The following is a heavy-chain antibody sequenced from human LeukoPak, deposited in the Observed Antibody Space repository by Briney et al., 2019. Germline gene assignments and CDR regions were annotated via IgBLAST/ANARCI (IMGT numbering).Heavy chain of an antibody. Sequence: PGGSLRLSCAASGFTFSSYGMHWVRQAPGKGLEWVAVIWYDGSNKHYADSVKGRFTISRDNSKNTLYLQMNSLRAEDTAVYYCAKDNPSTGTFDYWGQGTLVTVSS. CDR3: AKDNPSTGTFDY. V-gene: IGHV3-33*06. D-gene: IGHD1-1*01. CDR1: GFTFSSYG. CDR2: IWYDGSNK. J-gene: IGHJ4*02.